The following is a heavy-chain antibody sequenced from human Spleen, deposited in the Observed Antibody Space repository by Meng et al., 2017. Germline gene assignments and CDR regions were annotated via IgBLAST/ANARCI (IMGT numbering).Heavy chain of an antibody. D-gene: IGHD3-9*01. V-gene: IGHV3-48*04. CDR2: ISSSGSTI. CDR1: GFTFSDFG. Sequence: GESLKISCAASGFTFSDFGMHWVRQAPGKGLEWVSYISSSGSTIYYADSVKGRFTISRDDAKNTVYLQMNSLRAEDTAVYYCARDADWVIFDHWGQGALVTVSS. CDR3: ARDADWVIFDH. J-gene: IGHJ4*02.